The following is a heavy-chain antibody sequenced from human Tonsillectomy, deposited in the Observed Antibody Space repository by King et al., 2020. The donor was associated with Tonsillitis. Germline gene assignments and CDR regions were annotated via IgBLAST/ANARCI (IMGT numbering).Heavy chain of an antibody. Sequence: LQLQESGPGLVKPSETLSLTCTVSGGSISNSTYYFGWVRQPPGKGLELIGSIFYSGITYHNPSLTNRVTISVDTSKNQFSLRLSSVTAADTAIYYCARRGTAMVRRWFDPWGQGTLVTVSS. CDR3: ARRGTAMVRRWFDP. J-gene: IGHJ5*02. D-gene: IGHD5-18*01. V-gene: IGHV4-39*01. CDR2: IFYSGIT. CDR1: GGSISNSTYY.